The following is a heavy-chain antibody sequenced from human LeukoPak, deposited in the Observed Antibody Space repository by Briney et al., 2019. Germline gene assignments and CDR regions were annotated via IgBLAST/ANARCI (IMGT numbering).Heavy chain of an antibody. CDR1: GFTFDDYA. D-gene: IGHD2-2*01. CDR2: ISWNSGSI. J-gene: IGHJ3*02. V-gene: IGHV3-9*01. Sequence: PGGSLRLSCAASGFTFDDYAMHWVRQAPGKGLEWVSGISWNSGSIGYADSVKGRFTISRDNAKNSLYLQMNSLRAEDTALYYCAKVLLGVPAARGAFDIWGQGTVVTVSS. CDR3: AKVLLGVPAARGAFDI.